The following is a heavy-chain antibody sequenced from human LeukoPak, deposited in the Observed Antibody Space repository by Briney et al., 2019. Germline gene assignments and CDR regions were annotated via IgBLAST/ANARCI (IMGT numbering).Heavy chain of an antibody. V-gene: IGHV4-30-4*01. J-gene: IGHJ6*02. CDR1: GGSISSGDYY. CDR2: IYYSGST. Sequence: SQTLSLTCTVSGGSISSGDYYWSWIRQPPGKGLEWIGYIYYSGSTNYNPSLKSRVTIPVDTSKNQFSLKLSSVTAADTAVYYCARADLDGMDVWGQGTTVTASS. CDR3: ARADLDGMDV.